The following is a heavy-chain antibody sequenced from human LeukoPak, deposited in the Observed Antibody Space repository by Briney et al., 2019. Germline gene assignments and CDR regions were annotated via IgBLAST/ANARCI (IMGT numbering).Heavy chain of an antibody. Sequence: ASVKVSCKASGGTFSSYAISCVRQAPGQGLEWMGRIIPIFGTANYAQKFQGRVTITADESTSTAYMELSSLRSEDMAVYYCARGGRSYCSSTSCYFNNWFDPWGQGTLVTVSS. CDR3: ARGGRSYCSSTSCYFNNWFDP. J-gene: IGHJ5*02. CDR2: IIPIFGTA. D-gene: IGHD2-2*01. CDR1: GGTFSSYA. V-gene: IGHV1-69*13.